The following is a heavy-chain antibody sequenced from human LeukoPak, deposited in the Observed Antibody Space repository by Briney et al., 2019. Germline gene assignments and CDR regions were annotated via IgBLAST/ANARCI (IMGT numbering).Heavy chain of an antibody. V-gene: IGHV3-21*01. CDR1: GFTFSNAW. CDR2: ISSSSSYM. J-gene: IGHJ3*02. Sequence: PGGSLRLSCAASGFTFSNAWMSWVRQAPGKGLEWVSCISSSSSYMYYADSVKGRFTISRDNAKNSVYLQMNSLRAEDTAVYYCARDEGAFDIWGQGTMVTVSS. CDR3: ARDEGAFDI.